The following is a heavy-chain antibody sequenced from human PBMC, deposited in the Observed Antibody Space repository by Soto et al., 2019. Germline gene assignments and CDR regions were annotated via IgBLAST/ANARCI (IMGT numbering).Heavy chain of an antibody. Sequence: EVQLLESGGGLVQPGGSLRLSCAASGFTFSSYAMSWVRQAPGKGLEWVSAISGSGGSTYYADSVKGRFTIARDNSKNTLYLHMNSLRTADTAVSYCANDFSNYGVYYYYGMDVWGQGTTVTVSS. D-gene: IGHD4-4*01. J-gene: IGHJ6*02. V-gene: IGHV3-23*01. CDR1: GFTFSSYA. CDR3: ANDFSNYGVYYYYGMDV. CDR2: ISGSGGST.